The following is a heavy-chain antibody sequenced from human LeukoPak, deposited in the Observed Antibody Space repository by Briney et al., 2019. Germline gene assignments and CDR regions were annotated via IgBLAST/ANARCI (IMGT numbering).Heavy chain of an antibody. CDR1: GGSFSGYY. D-gene: IGHD3-10*01. Sequence: PSETLSLTCAVYGGSFSGYYWSWIRQPPGKGLEWIGEINHSGSTNYNPSPKSRVTISVDTSKNQFSLKLSSVTAADTAVYYCARAYYYGSGSYDYWGQGTLVTVSS. CDR3: ARAYYYGSGSYDY. J-gene: IGHJ4*02. CDR2: INHSGST. V-gene: IGHV4-34*01.